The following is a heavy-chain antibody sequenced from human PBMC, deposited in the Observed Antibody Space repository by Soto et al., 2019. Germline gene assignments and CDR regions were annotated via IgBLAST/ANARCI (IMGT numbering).Heavy chain of an antibody. V-gene: IGHV1-69*06. D-gene: IGHD3-22*01. CDR1: GGTFSSYA. CDR2: IIPIFGTA. CDR3: VRGRRDYYDVSEFDP. Sequence: QVQLVQSGAEVKKPGSSVKVSCKASGGTFSSYAISWVRQAPGQGLEWMGGIIPIFGTANYAQKFQGRVTITGDKSPSTAYMELSSLRSEDTAVYYCVRGRRDYYDVSEFDPWGQGTLVTVSS. J-gene: IGHJ5*02.